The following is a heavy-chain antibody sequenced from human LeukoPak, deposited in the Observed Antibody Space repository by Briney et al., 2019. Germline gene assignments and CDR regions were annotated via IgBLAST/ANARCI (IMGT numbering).Heavy chain of an antibody. J-gene: IGHJ5*02. CDR2: MNPNSGNT. CDR1: GYTFTSYD. D-gene: IGHD6-13*01. V-gene: IGHV1-8*01. Sequence: GASAKVSCKASGYTFTSYDINWVRQATGQGLEWMGWMNPNSGNTGYAQKFQGRVTMTRNTSISTAYMELSSLRSEDTAVYYCARGRDYSSSWLNWFDPWGQGTLVTVSS. CDR3: ARGRDYSSSWLNWFDP.